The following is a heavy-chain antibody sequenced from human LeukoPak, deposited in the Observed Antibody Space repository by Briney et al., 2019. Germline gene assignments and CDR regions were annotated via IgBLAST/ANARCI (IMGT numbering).Heavy chain of an antibody. CDR3: ARDLHYDVAMDV. CDR1: GFTFSAYA. J-gene: IGHJ6*02. Sequence: GGSVRLSCEASGFTFSAYAMTWVRQAPGKGLEWVSSIGSDNKPHYSESVKGRFAISRDNSKSMLFLQLNSLRAEDTALYYCARDLHYDVAMDVWGQGTTVTVSS. CDR2: IGSDNKP. D-gene: IGHD5-12*01. V-gene: IGHV3-23*01.